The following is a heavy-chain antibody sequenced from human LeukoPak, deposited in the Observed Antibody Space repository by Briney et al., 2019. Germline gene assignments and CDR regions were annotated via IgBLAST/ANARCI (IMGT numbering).Heavy chain of an antibody. CDR3: ARDVSDYGPLYYFDF. J-gene: IGHJ4*02. D-gene: IGHD4-17*01. CDR1: GFTLSGFY. CDR2: ITNSDITSDNNI. Sequence: PGGSLRLSCAASGFTLSGFYMIWIRQAPGNRLEWISYITNSDITSDNNIFYADSEKGRFAISRDYPRNSLYLHMNSLRVEDTAVYYCARDVSDYGPLYYFDFWGQGTLVTVSS. V-gene: IGHV3-11*01.